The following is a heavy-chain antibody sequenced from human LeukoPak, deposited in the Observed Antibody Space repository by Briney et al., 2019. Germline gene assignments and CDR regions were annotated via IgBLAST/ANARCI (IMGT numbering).Heavy chain of an antibody. CDR2: INPSGGST. CDR1: GYTFTSYY. Sequence: ASVKVSCKASGYTFTSYYMHWVRQAPGQGLEWMGIINPSGGSTSYAQKFQGRLIMTRDASITTSYMALSSLTSEDTAVYYCARGKLTHGDYVAADYWGQGTLVTVSS. CDR3: ARGKLTHGDYVAADY. J-gene: IGHJ4*02. V-gene: IGHV1-46*01. D-gene: IGHD4-17*01.